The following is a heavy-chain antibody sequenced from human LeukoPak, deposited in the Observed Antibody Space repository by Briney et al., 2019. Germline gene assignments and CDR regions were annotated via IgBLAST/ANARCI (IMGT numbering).Heavy chain of an antibody. V-gene: IGHV3-9*02. Sequence: PGGSLRLSCAVSGFTSDDYAMHWVRQVPGKGLEWVSGISWNSDNIDYADSVKGRFTISRDNAKNSLYLQMNSLRAEDTAVYYCAELGITMIGGVWGKGTTVTISS. CDR3: AELGITMIGGV. CDR2: ISWNSDNI. CDR1: GFTSDDYA. J-gene: IGHJ6*01. D-gene: IGHD3-10*02.